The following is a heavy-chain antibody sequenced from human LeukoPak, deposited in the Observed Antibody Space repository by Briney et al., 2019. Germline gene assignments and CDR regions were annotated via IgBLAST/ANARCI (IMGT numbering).Heavy chain of an antibody. V-gene: IGHV1-2*02. J-gene: IGHJ3*02. CDR2: IDPNNGDT. CDR3: ARRSRNGLDAFDI. CDR1: AYTFTGYY. D-gene: IGHD2-8*01. Sequence: ASVKVSCKASAYTFTGYYLHWVRRAPGQGPEWMGWIDPNNGDTEYAQKFQGRVTMTRARSISTAYMELSRLTSDDTAVYYCARRSRNGLDAFDIWGQGTMVTVSS.